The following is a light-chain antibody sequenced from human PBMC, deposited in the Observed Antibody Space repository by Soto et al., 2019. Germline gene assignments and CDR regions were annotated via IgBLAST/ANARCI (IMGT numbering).Light chain of an antibody. V-gene: IGKV1-39*01. J-gene: IGKJ1*01. Sequence: DIQMTQSPSSLSASLGDRVTITCRASQSISSYLNWYQQKPGKAPNLLIYAASTLQSGVPSRFSGSRAGTDFTLTISSLQPEDFATYYCQQSYSTPWTFGQGTKVEIK. CDR2: AAS. CDR1: QSISSY. CDR3: QQSYSTPWT.